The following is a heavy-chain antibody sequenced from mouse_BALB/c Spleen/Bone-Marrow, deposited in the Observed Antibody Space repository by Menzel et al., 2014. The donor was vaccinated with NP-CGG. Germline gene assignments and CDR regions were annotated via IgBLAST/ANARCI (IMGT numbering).Heavy chain of an antibody. CDR1: GYTFTSYY. CDR3: ATYDY. Sequence: VKLRESGPELVKPGASVRISCKASGYTFTSYYIRWVKQRPGQGLEWIGWIYPGNVNTKYNEKFKGKATLTADKSSSTAYMQLSSLTSEDSAVYFCATYDYWGQGTTLTVSS. CDR2: IYPGNVNT. J-gene: IGHJ2*01. V-gene: IGHV1S56*01.